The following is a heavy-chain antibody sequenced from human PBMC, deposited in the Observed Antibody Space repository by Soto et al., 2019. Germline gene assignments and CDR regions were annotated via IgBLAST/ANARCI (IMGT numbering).Heavy chain of an antibody. V-gene: IGHV4-59*11. J-gene: IGHJ4*02. CDR1: GGSISNHY. Sequence: QVQLQESGPGLVKPSETLSLTCSVSGGSISNHYWSWIRQPPGKGLEWIGYIYNNGNTKDNPSLKSRVTMSVATSRNQISLKLTTVTAGDTAVYYCTRANWYSEYWGQGTLVTVSS. CDR3: TRANWYSEY. D-gene: IGHD7-27*01. CDR2: IYNNGNT.